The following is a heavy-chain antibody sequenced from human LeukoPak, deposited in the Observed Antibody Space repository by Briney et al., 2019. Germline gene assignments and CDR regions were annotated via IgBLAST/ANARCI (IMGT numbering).Heavy chain of an antibody. Sequence: GGSLRLSCAASGFTFSSYGMHWVRQAPGKGLEWVANIKQDGSEKQYVDSVKGRFAISRDNAKKSLYLQINTLRAEDTAVYYCVRGPHIAATSYWGQGTLVTVSS. V-gene: IGHV3-7*03. J-gene: IGHJ4*02. CDR2: IKQDGSEK. CDR3: VRGPHIAATSY. D-gene: IGHD6-25*01. CDR1: GFTFSSYG.